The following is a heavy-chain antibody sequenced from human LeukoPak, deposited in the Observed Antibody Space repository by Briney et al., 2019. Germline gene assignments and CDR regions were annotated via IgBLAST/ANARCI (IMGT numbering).Heavy chain of an antibody. D-gene: IGHD6-13*01. Sequence: SETLSLTCTVSGGSISSYYWSWIRQPPGKGLEWIGYIYYSGSTNYNPSLKSRVTISVDTSKNQFSLKLSSVTAADTAVYYCARDLRYSSSRAGFDYWGQGTLVTVSS. J-gene: IGHJ4*02. CDR3: ARDLRYSSSRAGFDY. CDR1: GGSISSYY. V-gene: IGHV4-59*01. CDR2: IYYSGST.